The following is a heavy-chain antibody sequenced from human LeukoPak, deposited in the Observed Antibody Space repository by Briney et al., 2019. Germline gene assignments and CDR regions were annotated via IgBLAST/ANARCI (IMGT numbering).Heavy chain of an antibody. J-gene: IGHJ6*03. Sequence: GGSLRLSCAASGFTFSSYSMNWVRQAPGKGLEWVSSISSSSSYIYYADSVKGRFTISRDNAKNSLYLQMNSLRAEDTAVYYCAREVQGPTNMDVWGKGTTVTVSS. CDR2: ISSSSSYI. V-gene: IGHV3-21*01. CDR1: GFTFSSYS. CDR3: AREVQGPTNMDV.